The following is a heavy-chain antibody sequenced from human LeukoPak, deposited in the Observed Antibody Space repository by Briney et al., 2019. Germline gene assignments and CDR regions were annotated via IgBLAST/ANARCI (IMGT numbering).Heavy chain of an antibody. V-gene: IGHV3-23*01. CDR1: GGSFSGYY. D-gene: IGHD3-10*01. CDR3: AKASGDLRGY. J-gene: IGHJ4*02. Sequence: ETLSLTCAVYGGSFSGYYWSWVRQAPGKGLECVSAISGSGGSTYYADSVKGRFTISRDNSKNTLYLQMNSLRAEDTAVYYCAKASGDLRGYWGQGTLVTVSS. CDR2: ISGSGGST.